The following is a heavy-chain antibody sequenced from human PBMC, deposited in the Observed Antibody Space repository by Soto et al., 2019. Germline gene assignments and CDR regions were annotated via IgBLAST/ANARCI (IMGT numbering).Heavy chain of an antibody. CDR3: ARDHYDFWSGSFGY. CDR1: GFTVSSNY. J-gene: IGHJ4*02. Sequence: EVQLVESGGGLIQPGGSLRLSCAASGFTVSSNYMSWVRQAPGKGLEWVSVIYSGGSTYYADSVKGRFTIPRDNSKNTLYLQMNSLRAEDTAVYYCARDHYDFWSGSFGYWGQGTLVTVSS. V-gene: IGHV3-53*01. CDR2: IYSGGST. D-gene: IGHD3-3*01.